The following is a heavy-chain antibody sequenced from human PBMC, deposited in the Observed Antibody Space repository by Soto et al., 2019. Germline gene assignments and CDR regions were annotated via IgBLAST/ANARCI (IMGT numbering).Heavy chain of an antibody. Sequence: QVQLQESGPGLVKPSQTLSLTCAVSGGSISSGDYYWTWIRQPPGKGLEWIGYIHYSGSTNYNPSLESRVTIAVDTSKYQFSLKVRSVTAAATAVYYCARARYGDYVGLVSPLDYWGQGTLVTVSS. J-gene: IGHJ4*02. CDR3: ARARYGDYVGLVSPLDY. D-gene: IGHD4-17*01. V-gene: IGHV4-30-4*01. CDR2: IHYSGST. CDR1: GGSISSGDYY.